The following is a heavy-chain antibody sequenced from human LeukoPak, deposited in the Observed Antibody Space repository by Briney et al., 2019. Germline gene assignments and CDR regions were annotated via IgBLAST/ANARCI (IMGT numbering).Heavy chain of an antibody. Sequence: ASVKVSCKASEGSFSSYAISWVRQAPGQGLEWMGGIIPIFGTANYAQKFQGRVTITADESTSTAYMELNSLRSEDTAVYYCATDIGAVGPTPNYRDYWGQGTLVTVSS. D-gene: IGHD2-2*01. CDR3: ATDIGAVGPTPNYRDY. J-gene: IGHJ4*02. V-gene: IGHV1-69*13. CDR1: EGSFSSYA. CDR2: IIPIFGTA.